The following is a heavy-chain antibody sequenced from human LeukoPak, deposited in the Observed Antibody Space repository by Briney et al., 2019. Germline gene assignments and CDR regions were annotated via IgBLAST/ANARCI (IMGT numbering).Heavy chain of an antibody. CDR2: ISGAGRET. V-gene: IGHV3-23*01. CDR3: AKIDSPRVGWRAPFDY. J-gene: IGHJ4*02. CDR1: GFTFGGSA. D-gene: IGHD6-19*01. Sequence: GGSLRLSCEASGFTFGGSAMSWVRQAPGKGLEWISDISGAGRETYYADSVKGRFTISRDNSKNTLYLQLNSLGAEDTAVYFCAKIDSPRVGWRAPFDYWGQGTLVTVSP.